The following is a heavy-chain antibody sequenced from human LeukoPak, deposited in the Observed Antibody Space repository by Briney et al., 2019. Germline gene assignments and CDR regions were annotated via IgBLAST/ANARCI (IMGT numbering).Heavy chain of an antibody. J-gene: IGHJ6*03. CDR2: IIPTFGTA. CDR3: AAGVPAASKYYYYYYMDV. D-gene: IGHD2-2*01. V-gene: IGHV1-69*13. CDR1: GGTFSSYA. Sequence: ASVKVSCKASGGTFSSYAISWVRQAPGQGLEWMGGIIPTFGTANYAQKFQGRVTITADESTSTAYMELSSLRSEDTAVYYCAAGVPAASKYYYYYYMDVWGKGTTVTVSS.